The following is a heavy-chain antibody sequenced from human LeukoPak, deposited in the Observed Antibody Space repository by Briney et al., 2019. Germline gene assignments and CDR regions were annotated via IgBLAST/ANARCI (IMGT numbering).Heavy chain of an antibody. CDR1: GYTFTGYY. V-gene: IGHV1-2*02. D-gene: IGHD2-21*02. J-gene: IGHJ6*03. CDR2: INPNSGGT. Sequence: ASVTVSCKASGYTFTGYYLHWVRQAPGQGLEWLGWINPNSGGTNYAQNFQGRVTMTSDTSITTTYMELRRLRSDKPAVYSCARAPRVVATRVSYMDVWGKGTTVTVSS. CDR3: ARAPRVVATRVSYMDV.